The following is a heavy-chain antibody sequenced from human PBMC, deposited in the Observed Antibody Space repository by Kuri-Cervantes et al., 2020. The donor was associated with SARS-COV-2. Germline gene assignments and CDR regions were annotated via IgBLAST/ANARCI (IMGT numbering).Heavy chain of an antibody. J-gene: IGHJ5*02. D-gene: IGHD2-15*01. CDR1: GFTFTSYQ. Sequence: GGSLRLSCAASGFTFTSYQMNWVRQAPGKGLEWVSYISSSGSIIYYADSVKGRFTISRDNAKNSLYLQMNSLRAEDTAVYYCARDLEVAGYNWFDPWGQGTLVTVSS. CDR3: ARDLEVAGYNWFDP. V-gene: IGHV3-48*03. CDR2: ISSSGSII.